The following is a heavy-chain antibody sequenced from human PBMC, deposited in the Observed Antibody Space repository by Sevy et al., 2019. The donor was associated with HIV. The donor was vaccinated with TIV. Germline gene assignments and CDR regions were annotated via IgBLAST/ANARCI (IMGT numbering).Heavy chain of an antibody. CDR2: ISYDGRNNK. CDR3: ARDRGEILRSALDY. J-gene: IGHJ4*02. D-gene: IGHD3-16*01. CDR1: GFTFSDYS. Sequence: GGSLRLSCAASGFTFSDYSMHWVRQAPGKGLEWVAIISYDGRNNKYNVDSVKGRFTISRDNSKNTLFLQMNSLRAEDSAIYYCARDRGEILRSALDYWGQGTLVTVSS. V-gene: IGHV3-30*14.